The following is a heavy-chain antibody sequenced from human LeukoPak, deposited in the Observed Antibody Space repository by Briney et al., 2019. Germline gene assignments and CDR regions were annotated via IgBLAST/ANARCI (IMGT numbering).Heavy chain of an antibody. CDR1: GGSISSGGYY. D-gene: IGHD1-26*01. J-gene: IGHJ4*02. Sequence: SSETLSLTCTVSGGSISSGGYYWSWIRQPPGKGLEWIGSIYYSGSTYYNPSLKSRVTISVDTSKNQFSLKLSSVTAADTAVYYCARHGGSYYLRYFDYWGQGTLVTVSS. CDR3: ARHGGSYYLRYFDY. V-gene: IGHV4-39*01. CDR2: IYYSGST.